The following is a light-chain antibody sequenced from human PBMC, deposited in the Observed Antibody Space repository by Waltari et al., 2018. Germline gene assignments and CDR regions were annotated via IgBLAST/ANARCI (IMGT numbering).Light chain of an antibody. CDR1: QSVSSSY. V-gene: IGKV3-20*01. J-gene: IGKJ2*01. CDR3: QQYGSSRT. Sequence: EIVLTQSPGTLSLSPGERATLPCRASQSVSSSYLAWYQQKPGQAPRLLIYGVPSRATGIPDRFSGSGSGTDFTLTISRLEPEDFAVYYCQQYGSSRTFGQGTKLEIK. CDR2: GVP.